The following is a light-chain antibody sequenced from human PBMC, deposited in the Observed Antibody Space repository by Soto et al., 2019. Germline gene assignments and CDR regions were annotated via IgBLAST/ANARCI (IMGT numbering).Light chain of an antibody. V-gene: IGKV2-28*01. CDR2: LAS. Sequence: DTVMTQSPLSLPVTPGEPASISCKSSQSLLHSNGYNYVDWYLQKPGQSPQLLISLASNRASGVPDRFSGSGSGTDFTLKISRVEADDVGVDYCMQPLQAPPTFGQGTKVEIK. CDR3: MQPLQAPPT. CDR1: QSLLHSNGYNY. J-gene: IGKJ1*01.